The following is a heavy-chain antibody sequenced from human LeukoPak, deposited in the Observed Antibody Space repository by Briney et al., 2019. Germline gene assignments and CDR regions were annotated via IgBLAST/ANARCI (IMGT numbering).Heavy chain of an antibody. CDR3: WRDQSGSYSFDY. CDR2: ISPHYNTI. CDR1: GFTLSNFV. D-gene: IGHD1-26*01. Sequence: GGSLRLSCAASGFTLSNFVMHWVPEAPGRGLEYVATISPHYNTIYYANSVKGRYTVSRDNSKETLFLQVGSWRAGGIGVYYCWRDQSGSYSFDYWGEETLVTV. V-gene: IGHV3-64*01. J-gene: IGHJ4*02.